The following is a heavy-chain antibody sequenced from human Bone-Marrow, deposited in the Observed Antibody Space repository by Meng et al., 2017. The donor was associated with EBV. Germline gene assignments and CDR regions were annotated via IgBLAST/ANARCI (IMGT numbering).Heavy chain of an antibody. CDR2: VSDSGQFT. CDR1: GFAFNNYA. D-gene: IGHD6-13*01. V-gene: IGHV3-23*01. J-gene: IGHJ5*02. Sequence: VRLLLSGGAVVQPGGSLRLSCAASGFAFNNYAMTWVRQAPGKGLEWVSSVSDSGQFTYYADSVKGRFTISRDNSRNTVYLEISSLRVEDTAVYYCAKDRRSSSWSRSRWFDPWGQGTLVTVSS. CDR3: AKDRRSSSWSRSRWFDP.